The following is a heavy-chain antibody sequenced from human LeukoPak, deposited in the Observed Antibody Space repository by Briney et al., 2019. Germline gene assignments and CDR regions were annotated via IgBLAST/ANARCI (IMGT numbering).Heavy chain of an antibody. D-gene: IGHD5-12*01. V-gene: IGHV1-69*06. CDR2: IIPIFGTA. Sequence: GASVKFSCNASGGTFSSYAISWERQAPGQGLEWMGGIIPIFGTANYAQKFQGRVTITADKSTSTAYMELSSLRSEDTAVYYCARGVRGYSGPFDYWGQGTLVTVSS. CDR3: ARGVRGYSGPFDY. CDR1: GGTFSSYA. J-gene: IGHJ4*02.